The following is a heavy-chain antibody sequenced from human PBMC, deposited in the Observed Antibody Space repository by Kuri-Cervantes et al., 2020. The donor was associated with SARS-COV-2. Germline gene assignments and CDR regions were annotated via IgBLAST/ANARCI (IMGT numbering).Heavy chain of an antibody. CDR1: GGSFSGYY. CDR2: INHSGST. V-gene: IGHV4-34*01. D-gene: IGHD6-6*01. CDR3: ARATHKYSSSSFGP. Sequence: GSLRLSCAVYGGSFSGYYWSWIRQPPGKGLEWIGEINHSGSTNYNPSLKSRVTISVDTSKNQFSLKLSSVTAADTAVYYCARATHKYSSSSFGPWGQGTLVTVSS. J-gene: IGHJ5*02.